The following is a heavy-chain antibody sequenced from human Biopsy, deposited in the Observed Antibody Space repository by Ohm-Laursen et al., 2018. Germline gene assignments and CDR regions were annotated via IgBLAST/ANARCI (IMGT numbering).Heavy chain of an antibody. J-gene: IGHJ6*02. CDR2: ISWDSGRI. Sequence: SLRLSCAASGFTVNDHAMHWVRQTPGKGLEWVSGISWDSGRIGYADSVKGRFTVSRDNAKKSLYLEMNSLRPEDTALYYCTKDLIPAGTDVWGQGTTVTVSS. V-gene: IGHV3-9*01. D-gene: IGHD2-21*01. CDR3: TKDLIPAGTDV. CDR1: GFTVNDHA.